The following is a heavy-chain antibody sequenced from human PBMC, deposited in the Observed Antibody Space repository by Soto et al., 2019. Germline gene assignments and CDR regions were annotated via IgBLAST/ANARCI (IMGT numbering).Heavy chain of an antibody. CDR2: IWFDGGNR. V-gene: IGHV3-33*01. D-gene: IGHD5-18*01. Sequence: QLVESGGGVVQPGGSLRLSCSATLSAFTFSDHGMHWVRQTPGKGLEWLAVIWFDGGNRYYADSVKGRFTISRDNSENTLYLQMNSLSDEDTGVYYCASSGPGDFISMVNYFYYGLDVWGQGTTVAVPS. CDR1: AFTFSDHG. CDR3: ASSGPGDFISMVNYFYYGLDV. J-gene: IGHJ6*02.